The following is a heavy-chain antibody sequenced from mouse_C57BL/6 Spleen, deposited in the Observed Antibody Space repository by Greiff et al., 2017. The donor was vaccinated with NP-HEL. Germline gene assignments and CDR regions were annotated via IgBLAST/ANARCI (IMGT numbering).Heavy chain of an antibody. CDR3: ARRSYGNYGEGAMDY. CDR2: IYPGDGDT. J-gene: IGHJ4*01. Sequence: VKLMESGAELVKPGASVKISCKASGYAFSSYWMNWVKQRPGKGLEWIGQIYPGDGDTNYNGKFKGKATLTADKSSSTAYMQLSSLTSEDSAVYFCARRSYGNYGEGAMDYWGQGTSVTVSS. CDR1: GYAFSSYW. D-gene: IGHD2-1*01. V-gene: IGHV1-80*01.